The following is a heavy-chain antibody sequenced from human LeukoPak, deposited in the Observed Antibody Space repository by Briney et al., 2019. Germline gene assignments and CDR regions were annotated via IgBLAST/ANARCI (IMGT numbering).Heavy chain of an antibody. CDR2: IYYSGST. D-gene: IGHD4-23*01. CDR3: AREGGDYGGNSQFWYFDL. V-gene: IGHV4-39*07. CDR1: GGSISSSSYY. Sequence: SGTLSLTCTASGGSISSSSYYWGWIRQPPGKGRKSTVSIYYSGSTYYNPSLKSRVTISVDTTKNQFSLKLSSVTAADTAVYYCAREGGDYGGNSQFWYFDLWGRGTLVTVSS. J-gene: IGHJ2*01.